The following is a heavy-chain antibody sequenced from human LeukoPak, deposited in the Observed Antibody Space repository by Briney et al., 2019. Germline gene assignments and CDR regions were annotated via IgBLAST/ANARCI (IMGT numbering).Heavy chain of an antibody. CDR1: GYTFTSYG. Sequence: ASVKVSCKASGYTFTSYGISWVRQAPGQGLEWMGWISAYNGNTNYAQKLQGRVTMTTDTSTSTAYMELRSLRSDDTAVYYCARDAYYYGSGTVQEDYWGQGTLVTVSS. J-gene: IGHJ4*02. CDR2: ISAYNGNT. D-gene: IGHD3-10*01. CDR3: ARDAYYYGSGTVQEDY. V-gene: IGHV1-18*01.